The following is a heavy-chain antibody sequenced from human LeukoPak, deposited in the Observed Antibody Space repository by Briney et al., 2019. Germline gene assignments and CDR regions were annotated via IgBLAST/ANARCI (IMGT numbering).Heavy chain of an antibody. CDR3: ARGPASHSSGWSGDY. CDR2: INHSGST. J-gene: IGHJ4*02. CDR1: GGSFSGYY. V-gene: IGHV4-34*01. Sequence: SETLSLTCAVYGGSFSGYYWSWIRQPPGKGLEWIGEINHSGSTNYNPSLKSRVTISVDTSKNQFSLKPSSVTAADTAVYYCARGPASHSSGWSGDYWGQGTLVTVSS. D-gene: IGHD6-19*01.